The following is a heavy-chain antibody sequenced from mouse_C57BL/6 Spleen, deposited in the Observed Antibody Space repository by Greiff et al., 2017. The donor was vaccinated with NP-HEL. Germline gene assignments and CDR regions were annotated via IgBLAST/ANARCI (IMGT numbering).Heavy chain of an antibody. CDR2: IDPNSGGT. CDR3: ARFPNDYGSNYFDV. J-gene: IGHJ2*01. V-gene: IGHV1-72*01. D-gene: IGHD1-1*01. Sequence: QVQLKQPGAELVKPGASVKLSCKASGYTFTSYWMHWVKQRPGRGLEWIGRIDPNSGGTKYNEKFKSKATLTVDKPSSSAYMQLSSLTSADSAVYYCARFPNDYGSNYFDVWGQGTTLTVSS. CDR1: GYTFTSYW.